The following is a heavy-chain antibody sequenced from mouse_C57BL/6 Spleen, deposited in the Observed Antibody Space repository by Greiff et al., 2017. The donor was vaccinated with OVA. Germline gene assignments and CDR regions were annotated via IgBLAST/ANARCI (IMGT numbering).Heavy chain of an antibody. CDR2: IYPGSGNT. V-gene: IGHV1-76*01. CDR1: GYTFTDYY. CDR3: ARWVRYYGSSYEYFDV. Sequence: QVHVKQSGAELVRPGASVKLSCKASGYTFTDYYINWVKQRPGQGLEWIARIYPGSGNTYYNEKFKGKATLTAEKSSSTAYMQLSSLTSEDSAVYFCARWVRYYGSSYEYFDVWGTGTTVTVSS. J-gene: IGHJ1*03. D-gene: IGHD1-1*01.